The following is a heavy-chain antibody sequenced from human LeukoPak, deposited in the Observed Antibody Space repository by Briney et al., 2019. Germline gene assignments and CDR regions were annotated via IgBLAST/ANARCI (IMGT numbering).Heavy chain of an antibody. D-gene: IGHD3-22*01. Sequence: PGGSLRLSCAASGFTVSSNYMSWVRQAPGKGLEWVSVIYSGGSTYYADSVKGRFTISRDNSKNTLYLQMNSLRAEDTAVYYCARNQYYYDSSGYLYWGQGTLVTVSS. J-gene: IGHJ4*02. V-gene: IGHV3-66*01. CDR1: GFTVSSNY. CDR3: ARNQYYYDSSGYLY. CDR2: IYSGGST.